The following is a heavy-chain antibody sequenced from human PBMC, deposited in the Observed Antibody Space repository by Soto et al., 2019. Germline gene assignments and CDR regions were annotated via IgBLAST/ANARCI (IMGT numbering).Heavy chain of an antibody. J-gene: IGHJ6*02. Sequence: ASVKVSCKASGYTFTSYYMHWVRQAPGQGLEWMGIINPSGGSTSYAQKFQGRVTMTRDTSTSTVYMELSSLRSEDTAVYYCARKGGITGRFYYYGMDVWGQGTTVTVSS. CDR3: ARKGGITGRFYYYGMDV. D-gene: IGHD1-20*01. V-gene: IGHV1-46*01. CDR1: GYTFTSYY. CDR2: INPSGGST.